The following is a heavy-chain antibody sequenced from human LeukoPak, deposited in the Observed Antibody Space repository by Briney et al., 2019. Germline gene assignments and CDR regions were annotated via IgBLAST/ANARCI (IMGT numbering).Heavy chain of an antibody. J-gene: IGHJ1*01. V-gene: IGHV1-18*01. CDR1: GYTFTSYG. Sequence: GASVKVSFKASGYTFTSYGISWVRQAPGQGLEWMGWISAYNGNTNYAQKLQGRVTMTTDTSTSTAYMELRSLRSDDTAVYYCARGQYCSSTSCYLLNAEYFQHWGQGTLVTVSS. D-gene: IGHD2-2*01. CDR2: ISAYNGNT. CDR3: ARGQYCSSTSCYLLNAEYFQH.